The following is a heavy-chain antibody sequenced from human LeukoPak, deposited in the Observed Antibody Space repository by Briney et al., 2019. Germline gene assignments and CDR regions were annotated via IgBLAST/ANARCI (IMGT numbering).Heavy chain of an antibody. Sequence: PSETLSLTCTVSGGSISSYYWSWIRQPAGKGLEWIGRIYTSGSTNYNPSLKSRVTMSVDTSKNQFSLKLSSVTAADTAVYYCARGHMVRGVGRYYFDYWGQGTLVTVSS. CDR3: ARGHMVRGVGRYYFDY. V-gene: IGHV4-4*07. CDR1: GGSISSYY. CDR2: IYTSGST. J-gene: IGHJ4*02. D-gene: IGHD3-10*01.